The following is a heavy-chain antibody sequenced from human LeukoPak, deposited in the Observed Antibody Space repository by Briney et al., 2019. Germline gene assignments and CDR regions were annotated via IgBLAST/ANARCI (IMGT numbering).Heavy chain of an antibody. CDR2: ISYDGSNK. Sequence: PGGSLRLSCAASGFTFSNYAMYWVRQTPGKGLQWVARISYDGSNKYSADSVKGRFTISRDNSRNTLYLQMNSLRAEDTAVYYCARDRGWSQTYGSGTYGLDYWGQGTLVTVSS. J-gene: IGHJ4*02. CDR3: ARDRGWSQTYGSGTYGLDY. CDR1: GFTFSNYA. V-gene: IGHV3-30*04. D-gene: IGHD3-10*01.